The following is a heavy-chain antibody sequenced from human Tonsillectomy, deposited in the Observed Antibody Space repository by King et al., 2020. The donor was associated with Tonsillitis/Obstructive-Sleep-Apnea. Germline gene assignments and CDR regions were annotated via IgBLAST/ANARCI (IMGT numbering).Heavy chain of an antibody. Sequence: VQLVESGGGLVQPWGSLRLSCAASGLTISSYAMSWVRQATGKGLVWVSGICVSGGFAYYADSVKGRFTISRDNSKNTLYLQMNSLRAEDTAVYYCAKDKAVVVPAAILDYWGQGTLVTVSS. D-gene: IGHD2-2*01. J-gene: IGHJ4*02. CDR1: GLTISSYA. V-gene: IGHV3-23*04. CDR2: ICVSGGFA. CDR3: AKDKAVVVPAAILDY.